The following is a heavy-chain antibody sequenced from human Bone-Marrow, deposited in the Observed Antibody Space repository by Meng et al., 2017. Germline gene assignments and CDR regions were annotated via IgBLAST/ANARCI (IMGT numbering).Heavy chain of an antibody. CDR3: ARDTDFWSASNWFDP. D-gene: IGHD3-3*01. Sequence: QVQLQESGPGLVKPSQTLSLTCTVSGGSISSNDYYWSWFRQSPGKGLEWIGYIYYTGTTYYNPSLKSRLTISVDTSKNQFSLNLTSVTAADTAVYYCARDTDFWSASNWFDPWGPGTLVTVSS. J-gene: IGHJ5*02. CDR2: IYYTGTT. V-gene: IGHV4-30-4*01. CDR1: GGSISSNDYY.